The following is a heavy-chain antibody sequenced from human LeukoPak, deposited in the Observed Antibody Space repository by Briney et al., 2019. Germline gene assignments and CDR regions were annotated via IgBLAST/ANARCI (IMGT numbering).Heavy chain of an antibody. V-gene: IGHV1-24*01. Sequence: ASVKVSCKVSGYTLTELSLRWVRQAPGEGLEWMGGFDPEDGETIYAQKFQGRLTMTEDTSIDTAYMELSSLRSEDTAVYYCATYRAAAGFDYWGQGTLVTVSS. CDR2: FDPEDGET. CDR3: ATYRAAAGFDY. D-gene: IGHD6-13*01. J-gene: IGHJ4*02. CDR1: GYTLTELS.